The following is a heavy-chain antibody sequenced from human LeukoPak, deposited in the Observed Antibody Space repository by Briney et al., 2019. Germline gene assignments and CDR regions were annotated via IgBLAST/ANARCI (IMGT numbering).Heavy chain of an antibody. D-gene: IGHD1-14*01. CDR3: ARTRPSRPVFDY. CDR1: GYTFTSYY. CDR2: INPNSGGT. V-gene: IGHV1-2*06. Sequence: ASVKVSCKASGYTFTSYYMHWVRQAPGQGLEWMGRINPNSGGTNYAQKFQGRVTMTRDTSISTAYMELSRLRSDDTAVYYCARTRPSRPVFDYWGRGTLVTVSS. J-gene: IGHJ4*02.